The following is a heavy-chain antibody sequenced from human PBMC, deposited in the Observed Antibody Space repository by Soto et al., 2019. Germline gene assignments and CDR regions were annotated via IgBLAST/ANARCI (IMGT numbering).Heavy chain of an antibody. D-gene: IGHD2-21*02. CDR2: IYSSGSS. CDR1: GGSIRSYY. J-gene: IGHJ4*02. Sequence: SETLALTSAVSGGSIRSYYWSWVRQPPGKGLEWIGYIYSSGSSNYNPSLKSRVTMSVDTSKNQFSLKLSSVTAADTAVYYCARDRHIVVVTAAFDYWGQGTLVTVAS. V-gene: IGHV4-59*12. CDR3: ARDRHIVVVTAAFDY.